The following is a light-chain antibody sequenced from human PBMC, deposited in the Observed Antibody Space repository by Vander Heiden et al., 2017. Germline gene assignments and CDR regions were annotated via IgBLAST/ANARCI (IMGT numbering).Light chain of an antibody. Sequence: EIVLTQSPDTLSLSPGERATLSCRASKSLNYNYLACYQKTPGQAPRLLIYAASSRATDIPDRFSGSGSGTDFTLTINRLEPEDFAVYYCQQYASSPQTFGQGTKVEIK. CDR3: QQYASSPQT. J-gene: IGKJ1*01. CDR1: KSLNYNY. CDR2: AAS. V-gene: IGKV3-20*01.